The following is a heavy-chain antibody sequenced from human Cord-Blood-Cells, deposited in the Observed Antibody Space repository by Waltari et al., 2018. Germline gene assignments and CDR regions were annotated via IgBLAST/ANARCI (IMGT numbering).Heavy chain of an antibody. J-gene: IGHJ4*02. CDR3: AIYDFWSGYDY. V-gene: IGHV1-24*01. Sequence: QVQLVQSGAEVKKPGASVKVSCKVSGYTLTDLSMHWVRQAPGKGLEWRGGCDREDGGTIYGQKFQCRVTMTEDTSTDTAYMELSSLRSEDTAVYYCAIYDFWSGYDYWGQGALVTVSS. D-gene: IGHD3-3*01. CDR1: GYTLTDLS. CDR2: CDREDGGT.